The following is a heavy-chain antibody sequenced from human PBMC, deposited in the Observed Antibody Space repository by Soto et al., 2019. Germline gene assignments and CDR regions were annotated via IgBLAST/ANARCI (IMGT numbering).Heavy chain of an antibody. CDR2: IDPSDSYT. J-gene: IGHJ5*02. CDR1: GYSFTSYW. CDR3: ASGSGSYLNWFDP. V-gene: IGHV5-10-1*01. D-gene: IGHD1-26*01. Sequence: PGESLKISCKGSGYSFTSYWISWVRQMPGKGLEWMGRIDPSDSYTNYSPSFQGHVTISADKSISTAYLQWSSLKASDTAMYYCASGSGSYLNWFDPWGQGTLVTAPQ.